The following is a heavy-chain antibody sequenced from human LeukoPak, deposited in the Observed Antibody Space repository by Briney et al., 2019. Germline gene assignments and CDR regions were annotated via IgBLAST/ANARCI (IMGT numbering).Heavy chain of an antibody. D-gene: IGHD1-26*01. V-gene: IGHV3-30*02. CDR3: VKDGDDSGSYLVY. J-gene: IGHJ4*02. CDR1: RFTFSSYG. CDR2: IPYDGNNK. Sequence: GGSLRLSCAASRFTFSSYGMHWVRQAPGKGLEWVAFIPYDGNNKYYADSVKGRFTISRDNSKNTMYLQMNSLRAEDTAVYYCVKDGDDSGSYLVYWGQGTLVTVSS.